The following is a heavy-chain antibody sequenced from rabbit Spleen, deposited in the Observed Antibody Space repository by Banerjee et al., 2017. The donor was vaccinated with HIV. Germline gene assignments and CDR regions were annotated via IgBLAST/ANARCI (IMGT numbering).Heavy chain of an antibody. CDR3: ARGDYTTAFDL. Sequence: QSLEESGGGLVQPGGSLTLSCKASGFSFSSSHWMCWVRQAPGKGLEWIGCIYTGDGDAYYASWAKGRFTISITSSTAVTLQLNSLTAADTATYFCARGDYTTAFDLWGPGTLVTVS. CDR2: IYTGDGDA. J-gene: IGHJ4*01. V-gene: IGHV1S40*01. D-gene: IGHD7-1*01. CDR1: GFSFSSSHW.